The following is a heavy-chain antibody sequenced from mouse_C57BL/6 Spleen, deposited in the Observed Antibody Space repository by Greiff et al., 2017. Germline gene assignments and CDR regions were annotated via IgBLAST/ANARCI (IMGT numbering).Heavy chain of an antibody. Sequence: VQLQESGAELARPGASVKLSCKASGYTFTSYGISWVKQRTGQGLEWIGEIYPRSGNTYYNEKFKGKATLTADKSSSTAYMELRSLTSEGSAVYFCARGDYYGNYGFDYWGQGTTLTVSS. CDR1: GYTFTSYG. J-gene: IGHJ2*01. CDR3: ARGDYYGNYGFDY. D-gene: IGHD2-1*01. CDR2: IYPRSGNT. V-gene: IGHV1-81*01.